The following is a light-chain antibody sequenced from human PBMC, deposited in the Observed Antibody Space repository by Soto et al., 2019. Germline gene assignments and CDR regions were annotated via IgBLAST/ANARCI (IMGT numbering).Light chain of an antibody. CDR2: DAS. J-gene: IGKJ1*01. CDR1: QIVSSD. V-gene: IGKV3-11*01. CDR3: QQRSSCHT. Sequence: EIVLTQSAANLYLCPGGRASLXCKANQIVSSDFVWYQQTSGQSPRRLIYDASNRDTAITARFSGSGYGKDFILTISSLEPEDSAIYECQQRSSCHTFGQGTKVDIK.